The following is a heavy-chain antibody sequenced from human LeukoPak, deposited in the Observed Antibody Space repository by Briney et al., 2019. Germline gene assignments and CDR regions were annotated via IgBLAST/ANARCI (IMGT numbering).Heavy chain of an antibody. CDR1: GGTFSSYA. V-gene: IGHV1-69*04. J-gene: IGHJ6*02. Sequence: EASVKVSCKASGGTFSSYAISWVRQAPGQGLEWMGRIIPIFGIANYAQKFQGRVTITADKSTSTAYMKLSSLRSEDTAVYYCARVSYYYGMDVWGQGTTVTVSS. CDR2: IIPIFGIA. CDR3: ARVSYYYGMDV.